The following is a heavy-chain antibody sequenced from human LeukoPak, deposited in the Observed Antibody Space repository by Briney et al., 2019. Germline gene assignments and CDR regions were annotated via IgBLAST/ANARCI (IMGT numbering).Heavy chain of an antibody. CDR1: GFTFSSYA. CDR2: ISGSGGST. Sequence: GGSLRLSCAASGFTFSSYAMSWVRQAPGEGLEWVSAISGSGGSTYYADSVKGRFTISRDNSKSTLYLQMNSLRAEDTAVYYCAKDTQSVAATSFDYWGQGTLVTVSS. D-gene: IGHD2-15*01. CDR3: AKDTQSVAATSFDY. V-gene: IGHV3-23*01. J-gene: IGHJ4*02.